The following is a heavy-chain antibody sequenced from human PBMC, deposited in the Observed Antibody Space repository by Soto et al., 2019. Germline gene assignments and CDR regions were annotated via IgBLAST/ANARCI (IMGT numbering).Heavy chain of an antibody. CDR2: ILYDGTNK. CDR3: ARVTVVPAAIPHELRNWYFDL. V-gene: IGHV3-30*19. J-gene: IGHJ2*01. CDR1: GFTNDDYV. Sequence: PXGSRCLACGASGFTNDDYVIHRVRQAPGTGRGWVAVILYDGTNKYYAASVRGRFTISRDNSKNTLYLQMNSRRVEDTAVYYCARVTVVPAAIPHELRNWYFDLWGRGTLVTVSS. D-gene: IGHD2-2*01.